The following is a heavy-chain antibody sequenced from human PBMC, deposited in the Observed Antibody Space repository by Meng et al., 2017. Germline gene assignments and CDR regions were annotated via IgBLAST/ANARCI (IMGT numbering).Heavy chain of an antibody. D-gene: IGHD3-10*01. Sequence: GESLKISCAASGFTFSSYAMHWVRQAPGKGLEYVSAISSNGGSTYYANSVKGRFTISRDNSKNTLYLQMGSLRAEDMAVYYCARHPYYYGSGSYYTRGEEVQGYYYYGMDVWGQGTTVTVSS. CDR3: ARHPYYYGSGSYYTRGEEVQGYYYYGMDV. J-gene: IGHJ6*02. CDR1: GFTFSSYA. V-gene: IGHV3-64*01. CDR2: ISSNGGST.